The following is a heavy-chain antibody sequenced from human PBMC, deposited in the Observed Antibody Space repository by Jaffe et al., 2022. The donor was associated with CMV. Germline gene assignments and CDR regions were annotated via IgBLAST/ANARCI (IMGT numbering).Heavy chain of an antibody. J-gene: IGHJ4*02. CDR1: GYSFTSYW. CDR3: ARVFVREEQQLVAHFDY. D-gene: IGHD6-13*01. Sequence: EVQLVQSGAEVKKPGESLRISCKGSGYSFTSYWISWVRQMPGKGLEWMGRIDPSDSYTNYSPSFQGHVTISADKSISTAYLQWSSLKASDTAMYYCARVFVREEQQLVAHFDYWGQGTLVTVSS. V-gene: IGHV5-10-1*03. CDR2: IDPSDSYT.